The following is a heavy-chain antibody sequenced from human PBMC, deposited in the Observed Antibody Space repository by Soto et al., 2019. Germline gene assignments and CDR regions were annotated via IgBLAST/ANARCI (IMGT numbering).Heavy chain of an antibody. V-gene: IGHV4-4*02. D-gene: IGHD6-19*01. CDR3: ARERAVARNNWVDP. CDR2: IYHSASP. CDR1: SGSISSSNW. Sequence: QVQLQESGPGLVKPSGTLSLTCAVSSGSISSSNWWSWVRQPPGKGLEWIGEIYHSASPNYNPSLTSRFTITVDQSEDQFSLKLSSVTAADTAVYYWARERAVARNNWVDPGGQGTLVTFSS. J-gene: IGHJ5*02.